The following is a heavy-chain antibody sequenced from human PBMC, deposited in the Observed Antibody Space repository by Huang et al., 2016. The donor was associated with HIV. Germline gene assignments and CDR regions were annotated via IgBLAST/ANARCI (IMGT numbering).Heavy chain of an antibody. CDR3: ATKTAGMDI. Sequence: QDESEKYYVDSVKGRFNISRDNARKVLFLEMDDLRVEDTAIYFCATKTAGMDIWGQGTTVTVSS. CDR2: QDESEK. V-gene: IGHV3-7*01. D-gene: IGHD1-7*01. J-gene: IGHJ6*02.